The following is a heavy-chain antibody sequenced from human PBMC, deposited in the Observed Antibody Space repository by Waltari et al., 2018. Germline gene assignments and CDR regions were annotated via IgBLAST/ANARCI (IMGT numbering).Heavy chain of an antibody. Sequence: QVQLQESGPGLVKPSQTLSLTCTVSGGSISSGDYYWSWIRQPPGKGLEWVSGINWNGGSTNYNPTLKGRVTISVDTSKNQFSLKLSSVTAADTAVYYCARYYWGANWFDPWGQGTLVTVSS. D-gene: IGHD1-1*01. CDR3: ARYYWGANWFDP. J-gene: IGHJ5*02. CDR1: GGSISSGDYY. CDR2: NWNGGST. V-gene: IGHV4-39*07.